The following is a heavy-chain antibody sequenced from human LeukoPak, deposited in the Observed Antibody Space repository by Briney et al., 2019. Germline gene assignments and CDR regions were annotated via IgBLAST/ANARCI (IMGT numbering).Heavy chain of an antibody. CDR2: MSDIGPNT. Sequence: GGSLRLSCEGSGFTFSNYWMTWVRQAPGKGLGWVSSMSDIGPNTYYADSVKGRFTTSRDTSKNTLLLQMNSLRADDTALYFCARRLSLRFDAFAVWGPGTVVTVSS. CDR1: GFTFSNYW. J-gene: IGHJ3*01. V-gene: IGHV3-23*01. CDR3: ARRLSLRFDAFAV. D-gene: IGHD3-3*01.